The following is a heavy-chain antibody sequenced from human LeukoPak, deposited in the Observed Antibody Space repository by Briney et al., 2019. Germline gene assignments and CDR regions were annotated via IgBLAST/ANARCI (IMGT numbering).Heavy chain of an antibody. CDR1: GGSVSSGDYY. J-gene: IGHJ4*02. CDR3: ARRRGNTTGFQGYYFDY. CDR2: IYYSGST. D-gene: IGHD6-19*01. V-gene: IGHV4-31*03. Sequence: SETLSLTCTVSGGSVSSGDYYWSWIRQLPGKGLEWIGYIYYSGSTYYNPSLKSRLTISVDTSKNQFSLKLSSVTAADTAVYYCARRRGNTTGFQGYYFDYWGQGTLVTVSS.